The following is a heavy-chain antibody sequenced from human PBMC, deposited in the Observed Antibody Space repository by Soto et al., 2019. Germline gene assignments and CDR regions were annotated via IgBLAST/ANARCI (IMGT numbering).Heavy chain of an antibody. CDR3: ARIAAAGTYFQH. CDR1: GGSISSSNW. CDR2: IYHSGST. Sequence: QVQLQESGPGLVKPSGTLSLTCAVSGGSISSSNWWSWVRQPPGKGLEWIGEIYHSGSTNYHPSLKRRVTISVDKSKNQFPLKLSSVTAADTAVYYCARIAAAGTYFQHWGQGTLVTVSS. V-gene: IGHV4-4*02. J-gene: IGHJ1*01. D-gene: IGHD6-13*01.